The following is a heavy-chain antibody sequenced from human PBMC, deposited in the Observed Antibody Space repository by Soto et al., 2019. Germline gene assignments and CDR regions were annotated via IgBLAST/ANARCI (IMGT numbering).Heavy chain of an antibody. J-gene: IGHJ6*02. D-gene: IGHD6-6*01. CDR3: ARERGYSSSSYYYYGMDV. V-gene: IGHV1-69*01. Sequence: QVQLVQSGAEVKKPGSSVKVSCKASGGTFSSYAISWVRQAPGQGLEWMGGIIPIVGTANYAQKFQGRVTITADESTSTAYMELSSLRSEDTAVYYCARERGYSSSSYYYYGMDVWGQGTTVTVSS. CDR1: GGTFSSYA. CDR2: IIPIVGTA.